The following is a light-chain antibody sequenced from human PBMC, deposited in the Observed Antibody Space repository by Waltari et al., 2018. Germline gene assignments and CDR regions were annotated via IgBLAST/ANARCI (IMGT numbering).Light chain of an antibody. V-gene: IGLV4-69*02. Sequence: QPVKHQSPSASASLGASVKLTNTLSSRPNSYDLAWHQQQQGKAPRYLMRLNNDGSHSKGDGTPDRFSGSSSGAQRYLTISNLQSDDEADYYCQTWDSDIRLFGGGIWLTV. CDR1: SRPNSYD. CDR2: LNNDGSH. CDR3: QTWDSDIRL. J-gene: IGLJ2*01.